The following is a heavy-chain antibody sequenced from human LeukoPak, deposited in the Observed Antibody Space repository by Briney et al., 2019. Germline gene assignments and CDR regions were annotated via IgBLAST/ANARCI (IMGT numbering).Heavy chain of an antibody. V-gene: IGHV4-30-2*01. CDR1: GGSSSSGGYY. D-gene: IGHD3-16*01. Sequence: PSQTLSLTCTVSGGSSSSGGYYWSWIRQPPGKGLEWIGYIYHSGSTYYNPSLKSRVTISVDRSKNQFSLKLSSVTAADTAVYYCARGVGLHVYYFDYWGQGSLVTVSS. CDR3: ARGVGLHVYYFDY. J-gene: IGHJ4*02. CDR2: IYHSGST.